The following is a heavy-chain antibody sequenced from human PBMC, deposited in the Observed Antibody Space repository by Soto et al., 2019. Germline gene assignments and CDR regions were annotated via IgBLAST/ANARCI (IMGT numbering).Heavy chain of an antibody. Sequence: ASVKVSCKASGGTFSSYTISWVRQAPGQGLEWMGRIIPILGIANYAQKFQGRVTITADKSTSTAYMELSSLRSEDTAVYYCARDSGRDGYKESGCAFDIWGQGTMVTVSS. J-gene: IGHJ3*02. D-gene: IGHD5-12*01. V-gene: IGHV1-69*04. CDR3: ARDSGRDGYKESGCAFDI. CDR2: IIPILGIA. CDR1: GGTFSSYT.